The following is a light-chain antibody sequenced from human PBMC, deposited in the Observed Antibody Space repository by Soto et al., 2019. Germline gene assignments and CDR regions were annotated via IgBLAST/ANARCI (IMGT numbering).Light chain of an antibody. CDR1: QSVSSY. CDR3: QQRSNWLPIT. J-gene: IGKJ5*01. Sequence: IVLTQSPATLSFSPGEIGTLSCISSQSVSSYLAWYQQKPGQAPRLLIYDASNRATGIPARFSGSGSGTDFTLPISSLEPEDFAVYYCQQRSNWLPITFGQGTRLEI. CDR2: DAS. V-gene: IGKV3-11*01.